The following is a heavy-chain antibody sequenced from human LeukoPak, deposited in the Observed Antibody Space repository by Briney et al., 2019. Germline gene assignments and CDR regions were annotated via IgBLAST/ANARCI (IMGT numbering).Heavy chain of an antibody. CDR1: GFTFDDYA. J-gene: IGHJ6*03. CDR2: INWNGRIT. D-gene: IGHD5-18*01. Sequence: GGSLRLSCAASGFTFDDYAMNWVRQLPGRGLEWVSGINWNGRITENADSVKDRFTISRQNTKNSLYLYMNNLVGEDTALYFCARGSVQLWLRDTYYYMDVWGKGTTVTVSS. CDR3: ARGSVQLWLRDTYYYMDV. V-gene: IGHV3-20*04.